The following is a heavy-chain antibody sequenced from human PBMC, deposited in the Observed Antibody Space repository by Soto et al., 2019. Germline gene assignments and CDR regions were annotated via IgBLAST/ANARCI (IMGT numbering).Heavy chain of an antibody. Sequence: PGESLKISCKGSGYSFTSYWISWVRQMPGKGLEWMGRIDPSDSYTNYSPSFQGHVTISADKSISTAYLQWSSLKASDTAMYYCARRGDIVVVPAAIISLAFDIWGQGTMVTVS. V-gene: IGHV5-10-1*01. CDR2: IDPSDSYT. CDR3: ARRGDIVVVPAAIISLAFDI. J-gene: IGHJ3*02. D-gene: IGHD2-2*02. CDR1: GYSFTSYW.